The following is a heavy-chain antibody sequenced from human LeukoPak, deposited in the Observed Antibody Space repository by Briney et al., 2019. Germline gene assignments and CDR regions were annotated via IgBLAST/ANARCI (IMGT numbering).Heavy chain of an antibody. Sequence: GGSLRLSCAASGFTVSSNYMSWVRQAPGKGLEWVSVFYSGGGTDYADSVKGRFTISRDNSKNTLYLQMNSLRAEDTAVYYCARAVGVTAIHNAFDFWGQGTMVTVSS. CDR2: FYSGGGT. CDR3: ARAVGVTAIHNAFDF. V-gene: IGHV3-66*02. J-gene: IGHJ3*01. CDR1: GFTVSSNY. D-gene: IGHD2-21*02.